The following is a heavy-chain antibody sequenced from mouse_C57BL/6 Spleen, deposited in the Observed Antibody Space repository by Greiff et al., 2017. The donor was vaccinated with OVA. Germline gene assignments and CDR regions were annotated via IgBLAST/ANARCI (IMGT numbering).Heavy chain of an antibody. J-gene: IGHJ2*01. Sequence: EVQLQQSGPVLVKPGASVKMSCKASGYTFTDYYMNWVKQSHGKSLEWIGVINPYNGGTSYNQKFKGKATLTVDKSSSTAYMELNSLTSEDSAVYYCARWGYGSGYWGQGTTLTVSS. CDR2: INPYNGGT. CDR1: GYTFTDYY. CDR3: ARWGYGSGY. D-gene: IGHD1-1*01. V-gene: IGHV1-19*01.